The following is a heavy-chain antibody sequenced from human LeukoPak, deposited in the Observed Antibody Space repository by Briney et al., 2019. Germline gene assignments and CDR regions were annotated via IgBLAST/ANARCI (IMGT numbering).Heavy chain of an antibody. J-gene: IGHJ4*02. D-gene: IGHD2-15*01. CDR3: ARGRILSRSGLHY. V-gene: IGHV1-8*02. Sequence: ASVTVSCKASGYAFSSYGFSWVRQATGQGLEWMGWMNPNSGNTGYAQKFQGRVTMTRNTSISTAYMELSSLRSEDTAVYYCARGRILSRSGLHYWGQGTLVTVSS. CDR2: MNPNSGNT. CDR1: GYAFSSYG.